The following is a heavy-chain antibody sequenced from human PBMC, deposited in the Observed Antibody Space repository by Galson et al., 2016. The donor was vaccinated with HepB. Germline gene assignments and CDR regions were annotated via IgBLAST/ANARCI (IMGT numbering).Heavy chain of an antibody. V-gene: IGHV3-7*01. CDR3: AKDIGDNYYYGMDV. CDR1: GFTFSSYW. J-gene: IGHJ6*02. Sequence: SLRLSCAASGFTFSSYWMSWVRQAPGKGLEWVANIKQDGSEKNYVDSVKGRFIISRDNAKNSLYLQMNSLRAEDTAMYYCAKDIGDNYYYGMDVWGQGTTVTVSS. D-gene: IGHD2-21*02. CDR2: IKQDGSEK.